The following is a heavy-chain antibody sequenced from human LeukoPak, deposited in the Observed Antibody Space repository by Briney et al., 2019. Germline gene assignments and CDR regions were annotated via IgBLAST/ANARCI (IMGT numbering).Heavy chain of an antibody. Sequence: ASVKDSCKASGYTFTDYYLHWVRQAPGQGLEWMGWINPNSGGTNYAQRFQGRVTMTRDTSISTAYMELSRLRSDDTAVYYCARESIAVGGTSSYFDFWGQVTLATLSA. J-gene: IGHJ4*02. CDR1: GYTFTDYY. CDR3: ARESIAVGGTSSYFDF. CDR2: INPNSGGT. V-gene: IGHV1-2*02. D-gene: IGHD6-19*01.